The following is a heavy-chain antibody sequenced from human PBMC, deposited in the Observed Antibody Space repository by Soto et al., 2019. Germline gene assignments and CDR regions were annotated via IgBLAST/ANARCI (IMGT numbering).Heavy chain of an antibody. CDR3: AREAAAAFRDAFDI. CDR2: IIPIFGTA. V-gene: IGHV1-69*13. J-gene: IGHJ3*02. D-gene: IGHD6-13*01. CDR1: GGTFSSYA. Sequence: SVKVSCKASGGTFSSYAISWVRQAPGQGLEWMGGIIPIFGTANYAQKFQGRVTITADESTSTAYMELSSLRSEGTAVYYCAREAAAAFRDAFDIWGQGTIVTVSS.